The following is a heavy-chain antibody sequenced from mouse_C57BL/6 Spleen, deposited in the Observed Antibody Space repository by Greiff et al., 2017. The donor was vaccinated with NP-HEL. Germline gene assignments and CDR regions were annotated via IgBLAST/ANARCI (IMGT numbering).Heavy chain of an antibody. CDR1: GYTFTSYW. J-gene: IGHJ4*01. CDR2: IDPNSGGT. CDR3: ARFYYGSSYVGYAMDY. D-gene: IGHD1-1*01. Sequence: QVQLQQPGAELVKPGASVKLSCKASGYTFTSYWMHWVKQRPGRGLEWIGRIDPNSGGTKYNEKFKSKATLTVDKPSSTAYMPLSSLTSEDSAVYYCARFYYGSSYVGYAMDYWGQGTSVTVSS. V-gene: IGHV1-72*01.